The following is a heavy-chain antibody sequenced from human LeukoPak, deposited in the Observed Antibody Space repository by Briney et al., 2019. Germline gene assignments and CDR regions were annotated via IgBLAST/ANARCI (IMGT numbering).Heavy chain of an antibody. CDR1: GGSISSYY. D-gene: IGHD1-14*01. CDR2: FYYTEST. CDR3: ARHSNLYFFDY. J-gene: IGHJ4*02. Sequence: PSETLSLTCTVSGGSISSYYWSWIRQPPGKGLEWIGYFYYTESTNYNPSLKSRVTISVDTSKNQFSLKLSSATAADTAVYYCARHSNLYFFDYWGRGTLVTVSS. V-gene: IGHV4-59*08.